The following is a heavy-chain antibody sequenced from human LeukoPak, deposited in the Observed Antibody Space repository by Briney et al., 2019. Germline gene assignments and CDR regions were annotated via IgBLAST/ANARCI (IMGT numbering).Heavy chain of an antibody. CDR3: ARGDSSGWSAYFDY. V-gene: IGHV3-64*04. J-gene: IGHJ4*02. CDR1: GFTFSSYA. Sequence: PGGSLRLSCSASGFTFSSYAMHWVRQAPGKGLEYVSAISSNGGSTYYADSVKGRFTISRDNAKNSLYLQMNSLRAEDTAVYYRARGDSSGWSAYFDYWGQGTLVTVSS. D-gene: IGHD6-19*01. CDR2: ISSNGGST.